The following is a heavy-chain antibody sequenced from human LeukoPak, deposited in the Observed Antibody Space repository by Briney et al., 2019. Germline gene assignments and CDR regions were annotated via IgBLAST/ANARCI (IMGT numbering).Heavy chain of an antibody. Sequence: GSLRLSCAASGFTFSSYEMNWVRQPPGKGLEWIGEINHSGSTYYNPSLKSRVTISVDTSKNQFSLKLSSVTAADTAVYYCARVVVVPAATPDYYYYYYMDVWGKGTTVTISS. CDR2: INHSGST. CDR1: GFTFSSYE. J-gene: IGHJ6*03. V-gene: IGHV4-34*01. CDR3: ARVVVVPAATPDYYYYYYMDV. D-gene: IGHD2-2*01.